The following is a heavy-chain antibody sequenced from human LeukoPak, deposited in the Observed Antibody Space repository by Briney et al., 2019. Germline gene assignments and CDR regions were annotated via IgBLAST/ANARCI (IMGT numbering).Heavy chain of an antibody. CDR3: ARVYCSSTSCPPQFDY. Sequence: ASVKVSCKASGYTFTGHYMHWVRQAPGQGLEWMGWINPNSGGTNYAQKFQGRVTMTRDTSISTAYMELSRLRSDDTAVYYCARVYCSSTSCPPQFDYWGQGTLVTVSS. D-gene: IGHD2-2*01. J-gene: IGHJ4*02. V-gene: IGHV1-2*02. CDR2: INPNSGGT. CDR1: GYTFTGHY.